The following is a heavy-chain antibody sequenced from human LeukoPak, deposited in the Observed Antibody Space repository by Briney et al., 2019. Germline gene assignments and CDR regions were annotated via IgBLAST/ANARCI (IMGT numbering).Heavy chain of an antibody. J-gene: IGHJ4*02. CDR2: IKEDGRQA. D-gene: IGHD4-23*01. CDR3: AREWYDYGGDSEGY. CDR1: GSTFNGHW. Sequence: PGGSLRLSCVGSGSTFNGHWLTWVRQAPGRGLEWVASIKEDGRQAYYMDSVEDRFTISRDNSKKSLYLQMNSLRIEDTAVYYCAREWYDYGGDSEGYWGQGTLVSVSS. V-gene: IGHV3-7*01.